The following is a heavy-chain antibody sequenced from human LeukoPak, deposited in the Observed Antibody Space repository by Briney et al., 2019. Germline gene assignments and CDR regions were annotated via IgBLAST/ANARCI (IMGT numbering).Heavy chain of an antibody. V-gene: IGHV4-34*01. Sequence: PSETLSLTCAVYGGSFSGYYWSWIRQPPGKGLEWIGEINHSGSTNYNPSLKSRVTISVDTSKNQFSLKLSSVTAAGTAVYYCARVPRGYSYGYFDYWGQGTLVTVSS. J-gene: IGHJ4*02. CDR3: ARVPRGYSYGYFDY. CDR2: INHSGST. D-gene: IGHD5-18*01. CDR1: GGSFSGYY.